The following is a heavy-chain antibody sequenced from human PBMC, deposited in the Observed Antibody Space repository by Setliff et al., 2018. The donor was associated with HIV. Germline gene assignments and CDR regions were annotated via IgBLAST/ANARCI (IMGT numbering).Heavy chain of an antibody. Sequence: PGGSLRLSCAASGFNFNFFAVYWVRQAPGKGLEWLSGISNTGSSTYYGDSVKGRFTISRDKSRNIVFLQMKSLRVEDTALYYCAKAASNLAAAGGPLDMWGPGTVVTVSS. CDR1: GFNFNFFA. V-gene: IGHV3-23*01. CDR2: ISNTGSST. CDR3: AKAASNLAAAGGPLDM. J-gene: IGHJ3*02. D-gene: IGHD6-13*01.